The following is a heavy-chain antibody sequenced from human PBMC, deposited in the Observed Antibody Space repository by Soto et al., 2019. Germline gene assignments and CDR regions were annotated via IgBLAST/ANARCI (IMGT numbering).Heavy chain of an antibody. Sequence: ASETHSLTSTVSGGYISSYYWSWIRQPPGKGLEWIGYIYYSGSTNYNPSLKSRVTISVDTSKNQFSLKLSSVTAADTAVYYCAREIDFDFWSGYPLDWGQGTLVTVSS. CDR2: IYYSGST. V-gene: IGHV4-59*12. J-gene: IGHJ4*02. CDR3: AREIDFDFWSGYPLD. CDR1: GGYISSYY. D-gene: IGHD3-3*01.